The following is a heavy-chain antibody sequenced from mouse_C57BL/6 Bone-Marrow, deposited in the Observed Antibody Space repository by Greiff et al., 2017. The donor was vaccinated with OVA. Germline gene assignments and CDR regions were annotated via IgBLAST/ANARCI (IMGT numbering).Heavy chain of an antibody. CDR1: GFTFSDYY. J-gene: IGHJ1*03. CDR2: INYDGSST. D-gene: IGHD1-1*01. CDR3: ARDKNYGSSCYFDV. Sequence: EVMLVESEGGLVQPGSSMKLSCTASGFTFSDYYMAWVRQVPEKGLEWVANINYDGSSTYYLDSLQSRFIISRDNAKNILYLQMSSLKSEDTATYYCARDKNYGSSCYFDVWGTGTTVTVSS. V-gene: IGHV5-16*01.